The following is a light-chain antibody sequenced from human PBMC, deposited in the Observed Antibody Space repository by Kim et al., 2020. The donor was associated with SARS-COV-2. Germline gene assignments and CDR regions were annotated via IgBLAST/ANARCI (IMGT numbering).Light chain of an antibody. CDR2: GVF. CDR1: QSISN. CDR3: QQYDSWPLT. V-gene: IGKV3D-15*01. J-gene: IGKJ4*01. Sequence: EIVLTQSPATLSVSPGESGTLSCRASQSISNFAWYQQKPGRAPRLLIYGVFLRATGIPSRFSGSGSGTEFTLTISSLQSEDFAVYYCQQYDSWPLTFGGGTKVDNK.